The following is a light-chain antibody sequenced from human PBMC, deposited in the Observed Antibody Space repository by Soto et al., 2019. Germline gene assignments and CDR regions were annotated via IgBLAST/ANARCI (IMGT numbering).Light chain of an antibody. J-gene: IGLJ2*01. CDR1: NSNVGNNT. CDR2: SNN. CDR3: QSYDSSLTNAV. Sequence: QSVLTQPPSASGTPGQRVTISCSGSNSNVGNNTVNWYQQLPGTAPKLLIESNNERPSGVPDRFSGSKSATSASLAISGLQSEDEADYHCQSYDSSLTNAVFGGGTKLTVL. V-gene: IGLV1-44*01.